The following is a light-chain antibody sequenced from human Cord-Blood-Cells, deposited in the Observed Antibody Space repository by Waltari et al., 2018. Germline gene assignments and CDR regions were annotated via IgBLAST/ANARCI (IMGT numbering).Light chain of an antibody. Sequence: DIVMTQSPLSLPVTPGEPASISSRPSQSLLHSNGYNYWDWYMQKPGQSPQLLIYLGYDRASGVPDRCSGSGSGTDFTMKSSRVEAEDVGVYYCMQALQTPLTFGGGTKVEIK. CDR1: QSLLHSNGYNY. V-gene: IGKV2-28*01. J-gene: IGKJ4*01. CDR2: LGY. CDR3: MQALQTPLT.